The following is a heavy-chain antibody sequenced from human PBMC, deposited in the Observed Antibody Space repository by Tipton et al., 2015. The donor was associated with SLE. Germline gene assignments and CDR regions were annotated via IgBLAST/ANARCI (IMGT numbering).Heavy chain of an antibody. CDR1: SGSVSSGAYY. J-gene: IGHJ4*02. V-gene: IGHV4-4*02. CDR3: AKDYNHDNADYN. D-gene: IGHD4-17*01. Sequence: TLSLTCTVSSGSVSSGAYYWSWVRQPPGKGLEWIGEIHHSGSTNSNPSLKSRVTISVDKSKNQFSLKLSSVTVADTAVYYCAKDYNHDNADYNWGQGTLVIVSS. CDR2: IHHSGST.